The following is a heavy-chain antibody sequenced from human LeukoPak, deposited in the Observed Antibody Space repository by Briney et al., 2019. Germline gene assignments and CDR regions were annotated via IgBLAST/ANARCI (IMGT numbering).Heavy chain of an antibody. CDR1: GYTLTGYY. CDR3: AKSYYDSSGYYALGDY. CDR2: INPNSGGT. J-gene: IGHJ4*02. V-gene: IGHV1-2*02. Sequence: ASVKVSCKASGYTLTGYYMHWVRQAPGQGLEWMGWINPNSGGTNYAQKFQGRVTMTRDTSISTAYMELSRLRSDDTAVYYCAKSYYDSSGYYALGDYWGQGTLVTVSS. D-gene: IGHD3-22*01.